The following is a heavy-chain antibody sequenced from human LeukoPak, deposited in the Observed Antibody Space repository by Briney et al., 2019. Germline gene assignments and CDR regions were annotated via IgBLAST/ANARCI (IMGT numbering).Heavy chain of an antibody. D-gene: IGHD5-12*01. V-gene: IGHV1-46*01. J-gene: IGHJ5*02. CDR3: ARGGGGGYSGYDYWFDP. Sequence: ASVKVSCKASGYSFTNYWLHWVRQAPGQGLEWMGVIDLLGSSTNYAQMFQGRVTMTWDTSTSTVYMELSSLRSEDTAVYYCARGGGGGYSGYDYWFDPWGQGTLVTVSS. CDR2: IDLLGSST. CDR1: GYSFTNYW.